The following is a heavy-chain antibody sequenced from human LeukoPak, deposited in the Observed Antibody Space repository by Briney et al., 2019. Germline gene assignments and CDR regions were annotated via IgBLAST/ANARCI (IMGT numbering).Heavy chain of an antibody. CDR3: ASTGSYYLDDAFDI. J-gene: IGHJ3*02. D-gene: IGHD1-26*01. V-gene: IGHV1-3*01. Sequence: KFQGRVTITRDTSASTAYMELSSLRSEDTAVYYCASTGSYYLDDAFDIWGQGTMVTVPS.